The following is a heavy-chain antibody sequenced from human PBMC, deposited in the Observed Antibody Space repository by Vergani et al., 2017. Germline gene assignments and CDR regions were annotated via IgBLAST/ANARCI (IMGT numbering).Heavy chain of an antibody. CDR2: IYYSGRT. V-gene: IGHV4-39*01. D-gene: IGHD3-16*02. Sequence: QLQLQESGPRLVKPSETLSLTCTVSGYSVSSSSCFWGWIRQPPGKGLEWIGSIYYSGRTHYNPSLKSRLTMSVDTAKNQFSLKLSSVTAADTAVFDCVRQVGGCGELSWILNQYYGMDVWCQGTSVTVSS. CDR3: VRQVGGCGELSWILNQYYGMDV. CDR1: GYSVSSSSCF. J-gene: IGHJ6*02.